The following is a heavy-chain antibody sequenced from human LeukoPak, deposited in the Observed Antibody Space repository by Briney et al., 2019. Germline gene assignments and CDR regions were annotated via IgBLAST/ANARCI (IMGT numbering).Heavy chain of an antibody. V-gene: IGHV3-7*01. Sequence: GGSLRLSCAASGFTFSSSWMSWVRQAPGKGLEWVANINQDGREIYYVDSVKGRFTISRDNAKNSLYLQMNSLRAEDTAVYYCARDRDSYRSLDYWGQGSLGTVSS. CDR2: INQDGREI. CDR1: GFTFSSSW. J-gene: IGHJ4*02. CDR3: ARDRDSYRSLDY. D-gene: IGHD2-21*01.